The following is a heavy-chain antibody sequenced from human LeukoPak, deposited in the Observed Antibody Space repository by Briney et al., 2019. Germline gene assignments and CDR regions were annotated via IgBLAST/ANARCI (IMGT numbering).Heavy chain of an antibody. D-gene: IGHD3-3*01. CDR2: IKQDGSEK. J-gene: IGHJ4*02. Sequence: GGSLRLSCEASGFSFSSYNMDWVRQAPGKGLEWVANIKQDGSEKYYVDSVKGRFTISRDNAKNSLYLQMNSLRAEDTAVYYCASLHVLRFLECEYFDYWGQGTLVTVSS. V-gene: IGHV3-7*01. CDR1: GFSFSSYN. CDR3: ASLHVLRFLECEYFDY.